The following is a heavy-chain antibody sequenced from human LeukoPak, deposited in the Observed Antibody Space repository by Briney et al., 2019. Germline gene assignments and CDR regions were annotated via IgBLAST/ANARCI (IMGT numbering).Heavy chain of an antibody. D-gene: IGHD3-22*01. Sequence: GGSLRLSCAASGFTFSNAWMSWVRQAPGKGLEWVGRIKSETDGGTTDYAAPVKGRFTISRDDSKNTLYLQMNSLKTEDTAVYYCTTLTYYYDSSGYYSWGQGTLVTVSS. CDR3: TTLTYYYDSSGYYS. CDR1: GFTFSNAW. CDR2: IKSETDGGTT. J-gene: IGHJ4*02. V-gene: IGHV3-15*01.